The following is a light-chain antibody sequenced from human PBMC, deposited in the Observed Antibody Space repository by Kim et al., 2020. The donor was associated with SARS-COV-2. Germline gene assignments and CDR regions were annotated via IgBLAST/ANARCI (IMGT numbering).Light chain of an antibody. CDR2: AAS. CDR3: QESYSSSWT. V-gene: IGKV1-39*01. J-gene: IGKJ1*01. Sequence: ASVGERVTITCRSDQNIDRYLNWYQQKPGKTPKLLIYAASSLHSGAPSRFTGSGSGTEFSLTISGLQPQDFATYYCQESYSSSWTFGPGTKVDIK. CDR1: QNIDRY.